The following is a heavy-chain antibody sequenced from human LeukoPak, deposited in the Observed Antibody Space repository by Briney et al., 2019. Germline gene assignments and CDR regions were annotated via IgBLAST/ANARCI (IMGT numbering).Heavy chain of an antibody. D-gene: IGHD3-22*01. CDR3: ARVGDSSGYYLHWGYFDL. CDR2: IYHSGST. V-gene: IGHV4-30-2*01. Sequence: KPSETLSLTCTVSGGSISSGGYSWSWIRQPPGKGLEWIGYIYHSGSTYYNPSLKSRVTISVDRSKNQFSLKLSSVTAADTAVYYCARVGDSSGYYLHWGYFDLWGRGTLVTVSS. CDR1: GGSISSGGYS. J-gene: IGHJ2*01.